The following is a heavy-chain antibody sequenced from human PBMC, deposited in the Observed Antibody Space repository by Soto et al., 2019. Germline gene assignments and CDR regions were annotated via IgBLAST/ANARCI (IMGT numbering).Heavy chain of an antibody. Sequence: QVQLQESGPGLVKPSGTLSLTCAVSGGSISSSNWWSWVRQPPGKGLEWIGEIYHSGSTNYNPSLKSRATIAVDKSKNQFSLKLSSVTAADTAVYYCAREYCSSTSCSAVDVWGQGTTVTVSS. CDR3: AREYCSSTSCSAVDV. CDR2: IYHSGST. D-gene: IGHD2-2*01. CDR1: GGSISSSNW. J-gene: IGHJ6*02. V-gene: IGHV4-4*02.